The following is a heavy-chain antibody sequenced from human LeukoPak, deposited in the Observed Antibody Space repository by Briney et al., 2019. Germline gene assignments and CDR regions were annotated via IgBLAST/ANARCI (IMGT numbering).Heavy chain of an antibody. D-gene: IGHD6-13*01. CDR3: ARDGIAAAGTFYYYYYMDV. CDR1: GGSISSSSYY. Sequence: SETLSLTCTVSGGSISSSSYYWGWIRQPPGKGLEWIGSIYYSGSTYYNPSLKSRVTISVDTSKNQFSLKLSSVTAADTAVYYCARDGIAAAGTFYYYYYMDVWGKGTTVTVSS. CDR2: IYYSGST. J-gene: IGHJ6*03. V-gene: IGHV4-39*07.